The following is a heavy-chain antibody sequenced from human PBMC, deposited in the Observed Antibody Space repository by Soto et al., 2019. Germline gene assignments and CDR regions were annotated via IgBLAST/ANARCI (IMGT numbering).Heavy chain of an antibody. D-gene: IGHD4-4*01. CDR1: GFTFSDSW. V-gene: IGHV3-7*01. CDR2: IKPDESEK. CDR3: VRGGSNYDS. J-gene: IGHJ4*02. Sequence: PGGSLRLSCAASGFTFSDSWMTWVRQAPGKGLEWVARIKPDESEKKYADSVKGRFSISRDNAKNSMYLQMDSLRGEDTAVYYCVRGGSNYDSWGQGTLVTVYS.